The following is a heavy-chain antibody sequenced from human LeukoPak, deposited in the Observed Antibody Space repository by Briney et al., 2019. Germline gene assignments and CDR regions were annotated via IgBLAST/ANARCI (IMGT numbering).Heavy chain of an antibody. CDR3: GRARQYYYTSSGYYYFFDY. CDR1: GVTISSYS. Sequence: PGGSLRLSCAASGVTISSYSMNWVRQAPGKGLEWVSSISSSSSYIYYADSVKGRFTISRDNAKNSLYLQMNSLRAEDTAVYYCGRARQYYYTSSGYYYFFDYWGQGTLVTVSS. V-gene: IGHV3-21*01. CDR2: ISSSSSYI. J-gene: IGHJ4*02. D-gene: IGHD3-22*01.